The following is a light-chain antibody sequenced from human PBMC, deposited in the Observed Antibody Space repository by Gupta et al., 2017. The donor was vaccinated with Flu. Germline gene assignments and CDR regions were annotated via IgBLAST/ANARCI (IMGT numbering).Light chain of an antibody. J-gene: IGKJ1*01. V-gene: IGKV3-11*01. Sequence: EIVLSQSPATLSLSPGERATLSSRASQGVSNHVAWYQQKPVQAPRLLIYDASNSYTGVPARFSGSGSVTDFTLTISNRVPEDFAVYYCQQRDNWPPWTFGEGTKVEIK. CDR2: DAS. CDR3: QQRDNWPPWT. CDR1: QGVSNH.